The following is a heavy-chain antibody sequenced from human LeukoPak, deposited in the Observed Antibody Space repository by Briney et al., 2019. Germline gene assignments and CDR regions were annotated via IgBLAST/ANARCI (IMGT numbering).Heavy chain of an antibody. J-gene: IGHJ5*01. V-gene: IGHV1-69*02. CDR1: GGTFSSYT. CDR3: AINGRRITIFGVVILDS. D-gene: IGHD3-3*01. Sequence: GASVKVSCKASGGTFSSYTISWVRQAPGQGLEWMGRIIPILGIANYAQKFQGRVTITADKSTSTAYMELSSLRSEDTAVYYCAINGRRITIFGVVILDSRGQGTLVTVSS. CDR2: IIPILGIA.